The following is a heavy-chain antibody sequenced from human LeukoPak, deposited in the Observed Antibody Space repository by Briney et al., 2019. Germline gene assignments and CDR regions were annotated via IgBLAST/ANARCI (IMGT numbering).Heavy chain of an antibody. D-gene: IGHD6-19*01. J-gene: IGHJ4*02. V-gene: IGHV3-30-3*01. CDR3: ARDLKVAVAHLDY. CDR2: ISYDGSNK. CDR1: GFTFSSYW. Sequence: GGSLRLSCAASGFTFSSYWMSWVRQAPGKGLEWVAVISYDGSNKYYADSVKGRFTISRDNSKNTLYLQMNSLRAEDTAVYYCARDLKVAVAHLDYWGQGTLVTVSS.